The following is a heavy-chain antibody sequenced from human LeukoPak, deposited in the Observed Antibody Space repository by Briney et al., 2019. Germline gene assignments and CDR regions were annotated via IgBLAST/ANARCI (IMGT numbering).Heavy chain of an antibody. J-gene: IGHJ4*02. CDR1: GYSFTSYW. CDR3: ARPYCSGGSCYPINYFDY. D-gene: IGHD2-15*01. Sequence: GESLKISCKGSGYSFTSYWLGWVRQMPGKGLEWMGIIYPGDSDTRYSPSFQGQVTISADKSISTAYLQWSSLKASDTAMYYCARPYCSGGSCYPINYFDYWGQGTLVSVSS. V-gene: IGHV5-51*01. CDR2: IYPGDSDT.